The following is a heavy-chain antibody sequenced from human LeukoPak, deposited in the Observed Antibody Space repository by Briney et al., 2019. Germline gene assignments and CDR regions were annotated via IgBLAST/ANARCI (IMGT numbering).Heavy chain of an antibody. CDR3: ARTGENPPAATLYGMDV. CDR1: GGTFSSYG. Sequence: SVKVSCKASGGTFSSYGISWVRQAPGQGLGWMGGIIPIFGTANYAQKFQGRVTITADESTSTAYMELSSLRSEDTAVYYCARTGENPPAATLYGMDVWGQGTTVTVSS. V-gene: IGHV1-69*13. D-gene: IGHD2-15*01. CDR2: IIPIFGTA. J-gene: IGHJ6*02.